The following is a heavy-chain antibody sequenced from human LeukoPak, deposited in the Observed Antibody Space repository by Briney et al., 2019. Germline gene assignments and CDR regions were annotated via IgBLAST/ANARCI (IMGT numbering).Heavy chain of an antibody. J-gene: IGHJ1*01. CDR2: IGTAGNT. D-gene: IGHD1-26*01. V-gene: IGHV3-13*01. CDR1: GFTLSSYD. Sequence: GGSLRLSCAASGFTLSSYDMHWVRQATGKGLEWVSAIGTAGNTYYPGSVKGRFTISRENAKNSLYLQMNSLRAGDTAVYYCARDLGGSYPVWGEGNLVTVSS. CDR3: ARDLGGSYPV.